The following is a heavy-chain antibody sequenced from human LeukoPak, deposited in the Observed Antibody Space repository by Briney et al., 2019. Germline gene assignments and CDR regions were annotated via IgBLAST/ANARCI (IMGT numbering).Heavy chain of an antibody. CDR2: IKQDGSEK. V-gene: IGHV3-7*01. D-gene: IGHD5-24*01. CDR1: GFTFSSYW. Sequence: GGSLRLSCAASGFTFSSYWMSWVRQAPGKGLEWVANIKQDGSEKYYVDSVKGRFTISRDNAKNSLYLQMNSLRAEDTAVYYCARERMAIDAGPPDAFDIWGQGTMVTVSS. J-gene: IGHJ3*02. CDR3: ARERMAIDAGPPDAFDI.